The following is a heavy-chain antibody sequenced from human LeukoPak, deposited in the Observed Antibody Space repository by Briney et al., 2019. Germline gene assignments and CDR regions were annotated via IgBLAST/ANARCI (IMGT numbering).Heavy chain of an antibody. D-gene: IGHD3-22*01. CDR2: ISAYNGNT. J-gene: IGHJ6*02. V-gene: IGHV1-18*01. Sequence: ASVKVSCKASGYTFTSYGISWVRQAPGQGLEWMGWISAYNGNTNYAQKLQGRVTMTTDTSTSTAYMELRSLRSDDTAVYYCAREVYYDSSTYYYYGMDVWGQGTTVTVSS. CDR3: AREVYYDSSTYYYYGMDV. CDR1: GYTFTSYG.